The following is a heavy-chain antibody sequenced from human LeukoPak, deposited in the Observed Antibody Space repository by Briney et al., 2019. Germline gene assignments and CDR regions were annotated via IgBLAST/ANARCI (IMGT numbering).Heavy chain of an antibody. J-gene: IGHJ4*02. D-gene: IGHD3-3*01. CDR1: GFTFSSYA. V-gene: IGHV3-30-3*01. CDR2: ISYDGSNK. CDR3: VRGTDFWSGSSPFDY. Sequence: PGRSLRLSCAASGFTFSSYAMHWVRQAPGKGLEWVAVISYDGSNKYYADSGKGRFTISRDNSKNTLYLQMNSLRAEDTAVYYCVRGTDFWSGSSPFDYWGQGTLVTVSS.